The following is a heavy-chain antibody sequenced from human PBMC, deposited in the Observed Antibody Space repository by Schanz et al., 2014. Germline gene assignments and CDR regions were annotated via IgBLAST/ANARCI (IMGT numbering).Heavy chain of an antibody. D-gene: IGHD3-10*01. CDR1: GFTFSNYR. Sequence: EVQLVESGGGLVQPGGSLRLSCVASGFTFSNYRMTWVRQAPGKGLEWVANIKQDESEKYYVDSVKGRFTISRDNAKNSLFLHMNSLRAEDTAVYYCVRDILHRVYDSGSPWGQGTLVTVSS. J-gene: IGHJ5*02. V-gene: IGHV3-7*04. CDR3: VRDILHRVYDSGSP. CDR2: IKQDESEK.